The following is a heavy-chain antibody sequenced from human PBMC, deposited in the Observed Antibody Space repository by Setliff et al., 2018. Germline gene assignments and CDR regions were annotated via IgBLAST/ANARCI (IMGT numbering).Heavy chain of an antibody. CDR1: GGSISPYY. J-gene: IGHJ6*03. CDR2: VRYTGRA. Sequence: SETLSLTCSVSGGSISPYYWGWIRQSPKTGLEFIAHVRYTGRADYNPSLRSRASISIDTSKRQFSLKLRSLAAADTAVYYCARGGRFAHYMDVWGKGTTVTVSS. V-gene: IGHV4-59*01. CDR3: ARGGRFAHYMDV. D-gene: IGHD3-3*01.